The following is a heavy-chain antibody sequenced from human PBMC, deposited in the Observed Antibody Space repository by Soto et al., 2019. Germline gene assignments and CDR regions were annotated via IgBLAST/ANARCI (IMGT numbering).Heavy chain of an antibody. J-gene: IGHJ6*02. V-gene: IGHV1-18*01. Sequence: ASVKVSCKASGYTFTSYGISWVRQAPGQGLEWMGWISAYNGNTNYAQKLQGRVTMTTDTSTSTAYMELRSLRSDDTAVYYCARSGYSCYDSYYYYYGMDVWGQVSTVTVSS. D-gene: IGHD5-12*01. CDR3: ARSGYSCYDSYYYYYGMDV. CDR2: ISAYNGNT. CDR1: GYTFTSYG.